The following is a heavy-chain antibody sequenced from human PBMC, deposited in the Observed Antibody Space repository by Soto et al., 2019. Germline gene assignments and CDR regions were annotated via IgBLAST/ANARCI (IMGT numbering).Heavy chain of an antibody. D-gene: IGHD6-13*01. CDR1: GLTFSSHS. CDR3: ATYPKSGSWYFGS. V-gene: IGHV3-48*02. CDR2: VSSASTTR. J-gene: IGHJ4*02. Sequence: EVLLVESGGGLVQPGGSLRLSCTVSGLTFSSHSMNWVRQAPGRGPEWISYVSSASTTRYYADSVKDRFTISRDNANNSLYLQMNSLSDENTALYYCATYPKSGSWYFGSWGQGTHVTVSS.